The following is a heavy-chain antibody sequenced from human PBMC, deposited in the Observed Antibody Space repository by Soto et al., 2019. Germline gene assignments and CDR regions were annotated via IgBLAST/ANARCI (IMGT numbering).Heavy chain of an antibody. CDR2: IYYSGST. Sequence: SETLSLTCTVSGGSISSYYWSWIRQPPGKGLEWIGYIYYSGSTNYNPSLKSRVTISVDTSKNQFSLKLSSVTAADTAVYYCAREESSSSLVRYWGQGTLVTVS. D-gene: IGHD6-6*01. CDR1: GGSISSYY. J-gene: IGHJ4*02. CDR3: AREESSSSLVRY. V-gene: IGHV4-59*01.